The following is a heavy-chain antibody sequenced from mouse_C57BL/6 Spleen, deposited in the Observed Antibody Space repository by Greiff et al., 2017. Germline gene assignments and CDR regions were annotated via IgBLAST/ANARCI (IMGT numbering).Heavy chain of an antibody. D-gene: IGHD1-1*01. CDR3: AREDYYGSSYYLDY. Sequence: QVQLQQPGAELVRPGSSVKLSCKASGYTFTSYWMHWVKQRPIQGLEWIGNIDPSDSETHYNQKFKDKATLTVDKSSSTAYMQLSSLTSEDSAVYYCAREDYYGSSYYLDYWGQGTTLTVSS. V-gene: IGHV1-52*01. CDR2: IDPSDSET. CDR1: GYTFTSYW. J-gene: IGHJ2*01.